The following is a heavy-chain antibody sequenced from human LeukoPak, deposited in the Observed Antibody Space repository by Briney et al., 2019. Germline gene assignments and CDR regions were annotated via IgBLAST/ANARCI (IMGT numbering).Heavy chain of an antibody. V-gene: IGHV4-59*01. J-gene: IGHJ4*02. D-gene: IGHD2/OR15-2a*01. CDR1: GGSTSSYY. CDR3: ASVSPSMALSFDY. CDR2: IYHSGTT. Sequence: SETLSLTCTVSGGSTSSYYWSWIRQPPGKGLEWIGYIYHSGTTNYNPSLKSRVTISVDTSKNQFSLKLSPVTAADTAVYYCASVSPSMALSFDYWGQGTLVTVSS.